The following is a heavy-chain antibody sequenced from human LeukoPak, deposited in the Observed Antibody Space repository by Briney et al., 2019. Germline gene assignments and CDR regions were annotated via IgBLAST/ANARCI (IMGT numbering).Heavy chain of an antibody. CDR3: YGDYDLYDAFDI. Sequence: PGGSLRLSSAASGFTFSDYYMSWIRQAPGKGLEWVSYISSSGSTIYYADSVKGRFTISRDNAKNSLYLQMNSLRAEDTAVYYCYGDYDLYDAFDIWGQGTMVTVSS. J-gene: IGHJ3*02. V-gene: IGHV3-11*01. CDR1: GFTFSDYY. D-gene: IGHD4-17*01. CDR2: ISSSGSTI.